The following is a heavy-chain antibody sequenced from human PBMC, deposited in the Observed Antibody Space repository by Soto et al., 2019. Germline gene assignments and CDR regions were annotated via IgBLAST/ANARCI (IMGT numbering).Heavy chain of an antibody. CDR1: GYTFTSYA. J-gene: IGHJ4*02. CDR2: INADNGNT. V-gene: IGHV1-3*01. Sequence: ASVKVSCKASGYTFTSYAMHWVSQAPGQRLEWMGWINADNGNTNYSQKFQGRVTMTTDTSTSTAYMELRSLRSDDTAVYYCARRGGSGWVPFDYWGQGTLVTVS. CDR3: ARRGGSGWVPFDY. D-gene: IGHD6-19*01.